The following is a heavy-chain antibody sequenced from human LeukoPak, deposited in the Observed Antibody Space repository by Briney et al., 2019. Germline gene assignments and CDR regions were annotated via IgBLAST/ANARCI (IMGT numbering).Heavy chain of an antibody. CDR2: INHSGST. J-gene: IGHJ6*02. CDR3: ARFGYYYGMDV. D-gene: IGHD3-10*01. V-gene: IGHV4-34*01. CDR1: GGSFSGYY. Sequence: SETLSLTCAVYGGSFSGYYWSWIRQPPGKGLEWIGEINHSGSTNYNPSLKSRVTISVDKSKNQFSLKLSSVTAADTAVYYCARFGYYYGMDVWGQGTTVTVPS.